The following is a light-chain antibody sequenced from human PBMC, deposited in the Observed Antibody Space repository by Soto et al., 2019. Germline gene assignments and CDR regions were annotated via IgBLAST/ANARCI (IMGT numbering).Light chain of an antibody. CDR3: QQANSFPFT. CDR1: QVINNW. J-gene: IGKJ3*01. Sequence: DIQMTQSPSSVSASVGDRVTITCRASQVINNWLAWYQQKPGKAPNLLIYAASTLQSGVPSRFSGSGSWTDVTLTISSLQPEDVATYYCQQANSFPFTFGHGTKVDIK. V-gene: IGKV1-12*02. CDR2: AAS.